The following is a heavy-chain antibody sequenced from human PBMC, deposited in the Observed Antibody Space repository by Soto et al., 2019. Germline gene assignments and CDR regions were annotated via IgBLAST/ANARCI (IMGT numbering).Heavy chain of an antibody. V-gene: IGHV3-30*03. CDR1: GFTFSSYG. Sequence: GGSLRLSCAASGFTFSSYGMHWVRQAPGKGLEWVAVISYDGSNKYYADSVKGRFTISRDNSKNTLYLQMNSLRSEDTAVYYCARGFPLWFDPWGQGTLVTVSS. CDR2: ISYDGSNK. CDR3: ARGFPLWFDP. J-gene: IGHJ5*02. D-gene: IGHD3-16*02.